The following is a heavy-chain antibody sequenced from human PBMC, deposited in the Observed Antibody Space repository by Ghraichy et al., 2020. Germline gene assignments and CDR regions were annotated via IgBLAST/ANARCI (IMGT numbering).Heavy chain of an antibody. Sequence: GGSLRLSCAASGFTFDDYAMRWVRQAPGKGLEWVSGISWNSGSIGYADSVKGRFTISRDNAKNSLYLQMNSLRAEDTALYYCAKDKRAYDSSGYGLDYWGQGTLVTVSS. D-gene: IGHD3-22*01. V-gene: IGHV3-9*01. J-gene: IGHJ4*02. CDR1: GFTFDDYA. CDR2: ISWNSGSI. CDR3: AKDKRAYDSSGYGLDY.